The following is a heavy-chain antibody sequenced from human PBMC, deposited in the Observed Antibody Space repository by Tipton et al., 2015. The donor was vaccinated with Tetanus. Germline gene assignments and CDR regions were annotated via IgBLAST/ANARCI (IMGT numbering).Heavy chain of an antibody. CDR1: GYTFTSYY. Sequence: QLVQSGAEVKKPGASVKVSCKASGYTFTSYYMHWVRQAPGQGLEWMGIINPSGGSTSYAQKFQGRVTMTRDTSTSTVYMELSSLRSEDTAVYYCARGEKNYYDSSGYYVSFDYWGQGTLVTVSS. CDR2: INPSGGST. V-gene: IGHV1-46*01. D-gene: IGHD3-22*01. J-gene: IGHJ4*02. CDR3: ARGEKNYYDSSGYYVSFDY.